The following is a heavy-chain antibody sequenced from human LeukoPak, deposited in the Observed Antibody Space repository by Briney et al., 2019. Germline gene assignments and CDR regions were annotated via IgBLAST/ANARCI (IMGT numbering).Heavy chain of an antibody. D-gene: IGHD6-19*01. CDR3: VTGVTVADASDY. CDR1: GFTFDDYA. J-gene: IGHJ4*02. CDR2: ISWNSGSI. Sequence: GGSLRLSCAASGFTFDDYAMHWVRQAPGKGLEWVSGISWNSGSIGYADSVKGRFTISRDNAKNSLYLQMNSLRIEDTAVYYCVTGVTVADASDYWGRGTLVTVSS. V-gene: IGHV3-9*01.